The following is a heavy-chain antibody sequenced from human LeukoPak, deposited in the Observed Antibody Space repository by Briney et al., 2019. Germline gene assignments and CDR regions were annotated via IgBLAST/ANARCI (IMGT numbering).Heavy chain of an antibody. J-gene: IGHJ4*02. D-gene: IGHD2-8*01. CDR1: GYTFTGYY. V-gene: IGHV1-2*04. CDR3: ARDGGYCTNGVCYTPFDY. Sequence: ASVKVSCKASGYTFTGYYMHWVRQAPGQGLEWMGWINPNSGGTNYAQKFQGWVTMTRDTSISTAYMELSRLRSDDTAVYYCARDGGYCTNGVCYTPFDYWGLGTLVTVSS. CDR2: INPNSGGT.